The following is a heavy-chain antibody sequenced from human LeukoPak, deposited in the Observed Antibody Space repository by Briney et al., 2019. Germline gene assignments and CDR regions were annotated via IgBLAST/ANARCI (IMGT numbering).Heavy chain of an antibody. V-gene: IGHV1-2*02. J-gene: IGHJ4*02. D-gene: IGHD2-21*02. CDR2: INPNSGGT. Sequence: ASVKVSCKASGYTLTGYYMHWVRQAPGQGLEWMGWINPNSGGTNYAQKFQGRVTMTRDTSISTAYMELSRLRPDDTAVYYCARDWVVVTAIRKFDYWGQGTLVTVSS. CDR3: ARDWVVVTAIRKFDY. CDR1: GYTLTGYY.